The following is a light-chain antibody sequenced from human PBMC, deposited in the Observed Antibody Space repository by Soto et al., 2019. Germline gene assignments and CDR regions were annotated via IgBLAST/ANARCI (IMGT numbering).Light chain of an antibody. CDR2: GAS. Sequence: EIVLTQSPGTLSLSPGERATLSCRASQSVISNYLAWYQQKPGQAPRLLIYGASSRATGIPDRFSGSGSETDFTLTISRLEPEDFAVYYCQQYGSLPWTFGQGTKVEIK. CDR1: QSVISNY. CDR3: QQYGSLPWT. V-gene: IGKV3-20*01. J-gene: IGKJ1*01.